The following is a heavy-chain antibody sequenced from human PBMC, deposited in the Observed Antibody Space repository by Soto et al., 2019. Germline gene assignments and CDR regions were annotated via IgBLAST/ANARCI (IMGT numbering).Heavy chain of an antibody. V-gene: IGHV3-23*01. CDR3: VKWNGYGDY. CDR1: GFTLGNYG. CDR2: FSGGSGTT. J-gene: IGHJ4*02. Sequence: VQLLESGGGLVQPGGSLRLSCVVSGFTLGNYGVTWVRQAPGKGLEWVSGFSGGSGTTHYRDSVKGRFTISRDDSKSTVYLQMNGPGVDDTAVYYCVKWNGYGDYWGQGTLVTVSS. D-gene: IGHD1-1*01.